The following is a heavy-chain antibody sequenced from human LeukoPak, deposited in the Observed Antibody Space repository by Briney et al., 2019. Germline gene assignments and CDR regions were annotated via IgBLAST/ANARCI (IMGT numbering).Heavy chain of an antibody. CDR1: GFTFSSYW. CDR2: INSDGGST. Sequence: GGSLRLSCAASGFTFSSYWMHWVRQAPGKGLVWASRINSDGGSTSYADSVKGRFTISRDNAKNTLYLQMNSLRAEDTAVYYCARAGIAPYGMDVWGQGTTVTVSS. V-gene: IGHV3-74*01. J-gene: IGHJ6*02. D-gene: IGHD1-14*01. CDR3: ARAGIAPYGMDV.